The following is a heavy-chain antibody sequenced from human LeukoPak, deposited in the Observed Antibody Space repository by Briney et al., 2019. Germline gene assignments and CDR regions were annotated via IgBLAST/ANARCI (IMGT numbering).Heavy chain of an antibody. D-gene: IGHD2-15*01. V-gene: IGHV3-23*01. CDR1: GFTFSSYA. CDR3: TTEDHCSGGSCYFFDY. J-gene: IGHJ4*02. Sequence: GGSLRLSCAASGFTFSSYAMSWVRQAPGKGLEWVSAISGSGGSTYYADSVKGRFTISRDNSKNTLYLQMNSLRAEDTAVYYCTTEDHCSGGSCYFFDYWGQGTLVTVSS. CDR2: ISGSGGST.